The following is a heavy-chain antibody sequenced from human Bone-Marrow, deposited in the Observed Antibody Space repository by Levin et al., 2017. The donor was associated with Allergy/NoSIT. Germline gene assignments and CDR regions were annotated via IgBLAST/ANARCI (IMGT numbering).Heavy chain of an antibody. CDR3: ARDDTSDTVTHFDY. Sequence: ASVKVSCKASGYSFTGHYIHWVRQAPGQGLECLGWIHPNSGGTNYAQKFQGRVTMTRDTSINTAYMELSRLTSDDTAVYYCARDDTSDTVTHFDYWGQGTLVTVSS. CDR2: IHPNSGGT. J-gene: IGHJ4*02. CDR1: GYSFTGHY. D-gene: IGHD4-11*01. V-gene: IGHV1-2*02.